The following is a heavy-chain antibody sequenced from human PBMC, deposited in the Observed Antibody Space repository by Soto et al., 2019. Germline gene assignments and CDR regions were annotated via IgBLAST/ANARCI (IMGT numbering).Heavy chain of an antibody. D-gene: IGHD3-22*01. Sequence: QVQLVQSGAEVKKPGSSVKVSCKASGGTFSSYAISWVRQAPGQGLEWMGGIIPIFGTANYAQKFQGRVTITADESTSTAYMELRSLRSEDTAVYYCARGETYYYDSSGYSQVRWGQGTLVTVSS. CDR2: IIPIFGTA. CDR3: ARGETYYYDSSGYSQVR. CDR1: GGTFSSYA. J-gene: IGHJ4*02. V-gene: IGHV1-69*01.